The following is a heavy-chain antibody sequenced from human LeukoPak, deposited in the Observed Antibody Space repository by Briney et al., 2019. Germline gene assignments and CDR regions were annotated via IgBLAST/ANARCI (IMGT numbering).Heavy chain of an antibody. CDR3: ARDHSSGWYRDLDY. D-gene: IGHD6-19*01. V-gene: IGHV1-18*04. Sequence: ASVKVSCKASVYTLTHYGISWVRQAPRQGLEGMGWISAYNCNTNYAQKLQGRDTMTTDTPTSTAYMELRSLRSDDTAVYYCARDHSSGWYRDLDYWGQGTLVTVSS. CDR2: ISAYNCNT. J-gene: IGHJ4*02. CDR1: VYTLTHYG.